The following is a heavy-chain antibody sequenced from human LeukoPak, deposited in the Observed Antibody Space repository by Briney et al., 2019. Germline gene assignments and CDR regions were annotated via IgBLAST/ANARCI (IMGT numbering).Heavy chain of an antibody. CDR2: ISGRSGYI. Sequence: GGSLLLSCAASGFTFDSYTMTWARQPPGKGLEWVSSISGRSGYIYYADSMKGRFTISRDNAKSSLYLQMNSLGPEDTATYYCARVGERRPGTSESFFPAHFDSWGQGTLVIVSS. V-gene: IGHV3-21*01. CDR3: ARVGERRPGTSESFFPAHFDS. J-gene: IGHJ4*02. CDR1: GFTFDSYT. D-gene: IGHD3-10*01.